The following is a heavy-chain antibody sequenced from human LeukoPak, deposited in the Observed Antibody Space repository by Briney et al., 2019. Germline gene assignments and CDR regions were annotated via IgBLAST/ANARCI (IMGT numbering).Heavy chain of an antibody. CDR1: GFIFSDYY. D-gene: IGHD3-22*01. CDR2: ISSSGSTI. Sequence: GGSLRLSCAASGFIFSDYYMSWIRQAPGKGLEWVLYISSSGSTIYYADSVKGRFTISRDNAKNSLYLQMNSLRAEDTAVYYCARDTIYYYDSSGYYSLWGQGTLVTVSS. CDR3: ARDTIYYYDSSGYYSL. V-gene: IGHV3-11*04. J-gene: IGHJ4*02.